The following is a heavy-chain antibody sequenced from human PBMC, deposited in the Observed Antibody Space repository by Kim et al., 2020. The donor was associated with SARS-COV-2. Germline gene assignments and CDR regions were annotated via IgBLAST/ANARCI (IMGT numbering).Heavy chain of an antibody. CDR3: ARGNRKRWLQAFDY. J-gene: IGHJ4*02. V-gene: IGHV4-34*01. D-gene: IGHD5-12*01. Sequence: NPSLKRRVTISVDTSKNQFSQKLSSGTAADTAVYYCARGNRKRWLQAFDYWGQGTLVTVSS.